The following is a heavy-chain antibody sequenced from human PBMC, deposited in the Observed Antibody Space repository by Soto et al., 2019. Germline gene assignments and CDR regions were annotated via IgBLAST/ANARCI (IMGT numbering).Heavy chain of an antibody. D-gene: IGHD6-19*01. Sequence: PGESLKISCKGSGYSFTSYWIGWVSQMPGKGLEWMGIIYPGDSDTRYSPSFQGQVTISADKSISTAYLQWSSLKASDTAMYYCARSIAVAGNMGGAFDIWGQGTMVTVSS. CDR3: ARSIAVAGNMGGAFDI. J-gene: IGHJ3*02. CDR2: IYPGDSDT. V-gene: IGHV5-51*01. CDR1: GYSFTSYW.